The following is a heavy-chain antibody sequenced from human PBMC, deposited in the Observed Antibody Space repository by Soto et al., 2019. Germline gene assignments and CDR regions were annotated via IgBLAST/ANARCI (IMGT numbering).Heavy chain of an antibody. V-gene: IGHV3-23*01. CDR1: GFSFGSYA. CDR2: ISGSDVKT. D-gene: IGHD3-3*01. J-gene: IGHJ4*02. Sequence: PGGSLRLSCAASGFSFGSYALSWVRQAPGKGLEWVSTISGSDVKTFYADSVKGRFSISRDTSQSTLYLQMNSLRADDTAMYYCARWSYLDYWGQG. CDR3: ARWSYLDY.